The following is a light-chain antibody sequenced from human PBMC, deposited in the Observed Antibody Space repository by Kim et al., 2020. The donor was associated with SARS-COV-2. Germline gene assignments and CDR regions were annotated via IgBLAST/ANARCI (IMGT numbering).Light chain of an antibody. Sequence: GQSVTISCTGTSSDVANYNYVSWYQQHPGKAPTLMVYGVTKRPSGVPDRFSGSKSGYTASLTISWLQADDEADYYCCSYAGSNTWVFGGGTKLTVL. J-gene: IGLJ3*02. CDR2: GVT. CDR1: SSDVANYNY. CDR3: CSYAGSNTWV. V-gene: IGLV2-11*01.